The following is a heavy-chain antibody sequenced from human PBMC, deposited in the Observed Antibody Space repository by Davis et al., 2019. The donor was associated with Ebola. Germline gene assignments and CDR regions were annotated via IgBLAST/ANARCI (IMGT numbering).Heavy chain of an antibody. Sequence: GESLKISCAGSGFTFNSYEMNWVRQAPGKGLEWVSVIYGGGSTYYADSVKGRFTISRDNSKNTLYLQMNSLRADDTAVYYCAKGSIAVALFDYWGQGTLVTVSS. D-gene: IGHD6-19*01. CDR3: AKGSIAVALFDY. CDR1: GFTFNSYE. J-gene: IGHJ4*02. CDR2: IYGGGST. V-gene: IGHV3-53*01.